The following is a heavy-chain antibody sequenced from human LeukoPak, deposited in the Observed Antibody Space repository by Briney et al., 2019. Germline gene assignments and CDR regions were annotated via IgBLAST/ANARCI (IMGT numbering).Heavy chain of an antibody. Sequence: SETLSLTCTVSGGSISTYYWGWIRQPPGKGLEWIGSIYYTGSTYYNPSLKSRVTISVDTSKNQFSLKLSSVTAADTAVYYCARGSGSYFDYWGQGTLVTVSS. CDR1: GGSISTYY. CDR3: ARGSGSYFDY. J-gene: IGHJ4*02. D-gene: IGHD1-26*01. V-gene: IGHV4-39*07. CDR2: IYYTGST.